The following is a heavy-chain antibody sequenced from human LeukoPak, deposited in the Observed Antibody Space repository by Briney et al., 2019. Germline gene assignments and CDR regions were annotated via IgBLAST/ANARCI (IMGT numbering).Heavy chain of an antibody. J-gene: IGHJ6*02. CDR3: ARDYVDIVATTLPYYYYYYGMDV. Sequence: GASVKVSCKASGYTFTSYAMHWVRQAPGQRLEWMGWINAGNGNTKYSQKFQGRVTITRDTSASTAYMELSRLRSDDTAVYYCARDYVDIVATTLPYYYYYYGMDVWGQGTTVTVSS. CDR1: GYTFTSYA. CDR2: INAGNGNT. D-gene: IGHD5-12*01. V-gene: IGHV1-3*01.